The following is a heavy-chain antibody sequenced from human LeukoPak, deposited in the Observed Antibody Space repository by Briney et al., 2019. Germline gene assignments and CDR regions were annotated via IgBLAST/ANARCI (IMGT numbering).Heavy chain of an antibody. CDR2: ISGSGGST. D-gene: IGHD3-3*01. V-gene: IGHV3-23*01. CDR1: GFTFSSYT. Sequence: GGSLRLSCAASGFTFSSYTMSWVRQAPGKGMEWVSAISGSGGSTYYADSVKGRFTISRDNSKNTLYLQMNSLRAEDTAVYYCAKPEGGLEFDYWGQGTLVTVSS. J-gene: IGHJ4*02. CDR3: AKPEGGLEFDY.